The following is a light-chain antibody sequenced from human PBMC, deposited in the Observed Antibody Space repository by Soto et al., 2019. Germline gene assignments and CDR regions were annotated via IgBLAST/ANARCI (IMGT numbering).Light chain of an antibody. Sequence: QSPLTQPASRSGSPGQSITISCTGTSSDVGAYDYFSWYQQHPVKVPKLMIYDVNNRPSGVSNRFSGSKSGNTASLTISGLQAEDEADYYCSSHTISTTLIFGGGTKLTVL. CDR3: SSHTISTTLI. J-gene: IGLJ2*01. CDR2: DVN. CDR1: SSDVGAYDY. V-gene: IGLV2-14*03.